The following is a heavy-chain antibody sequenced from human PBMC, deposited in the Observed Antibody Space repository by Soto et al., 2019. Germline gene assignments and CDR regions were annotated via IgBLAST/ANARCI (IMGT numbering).Heavy chain of an antibody. CDR3: ARARPMVRGVNHNWLDP. D-gene: IGHD3-10*01. J-gene: IGHJ5*02. Sequence: NPSETLSLTCTVSGGSISSGGYYWSWIRQHPGKGLEWIGYIYYSGSTYYNPSLKSRVTISVDTSKNQFSLKLSSVTAADTAVYYCARARPMVRGVNHNWLDPWAQGTLVPVSS. CDR1: GGSISSGGYY. V-gene: IGHV4-31*03. CDR2: IYYSGST.